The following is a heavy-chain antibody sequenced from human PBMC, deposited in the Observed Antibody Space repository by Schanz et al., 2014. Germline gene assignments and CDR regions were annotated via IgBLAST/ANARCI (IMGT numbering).Heavy chain of an antibody. CDR3: AASSGWHPSTDY. J-gene: IGHJ4*02. D-gene: IGHD6-19*01. V-gene: IGHV3-7*05. Sequence: EVQLAESGGGLVQPGGSLRLSCAASGFSFSTYWMSWVRQAPGKGLEWVANIKRDGSEKNYLDSVKGRFTISRDNAKSSLYLQMNSLRVEDTAVYYCAASSGWHPSTDYWGQGTLVTVSS. CDR1: GFSFSTYW. CDR2: IKRDGSEK.